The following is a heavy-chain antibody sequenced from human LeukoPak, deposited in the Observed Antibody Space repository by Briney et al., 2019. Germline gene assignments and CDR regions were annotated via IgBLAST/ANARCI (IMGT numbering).Heavy chain of an antibody. CDR2: IYYSGST. CDR1: GGSISSYY. J-gene: IGHJ4*02. D-gene: IGHD1-26*01. Sequence: SETLSLTCTVSGGSISSYYWSWIRQPPGKGLEWIGYIYYSGSTNYNPSLKSRVTISVDTSKNQFSLKLSSVTAADTAVYYCARAPFVGAPYFDYWGQGTLVTVSS. V-gene: IGHV4-59*01. CDR3: ARAPFVGAPYFDY.